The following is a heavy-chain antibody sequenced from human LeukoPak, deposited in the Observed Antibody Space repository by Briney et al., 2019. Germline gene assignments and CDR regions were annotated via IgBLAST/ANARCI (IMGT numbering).Heavy chain of an antibody. CDR1: GYTFTSYY. Sequence: GASVKVFCKASGYTFTSYYMHWVRQAPGQGLEWMGIINPSGGSTSYAQKFQGRVTMTRDMSTSTVYMELSSLRSEDTAVYYCARDGAPSAYCGGDCYSPYFDYWGQGTLVTVSS. D-gene: IGHD2-21*02. CDR3: ARDGAPSAYCGGDCYSPYFDY. J-gene: IGHJ4*02. CDR2: INPSGGST. V-gene: IGHV1-46*01.